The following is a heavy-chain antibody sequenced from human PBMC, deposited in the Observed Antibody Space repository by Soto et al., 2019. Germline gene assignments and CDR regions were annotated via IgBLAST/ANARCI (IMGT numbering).Heavy chain of an antibody. CDR2: INHSGST. J-gene: IGHJ4*02. CDR1: GGSFSGYY. Sequence: QVPLQQWGAGLLKPSETLSLTCAVYGGSFSGYYWSWIRQPPGKGLEWIGEINHSGSTNYNPSLKSRVTISVDTSKNQFSLKLSSVTAADTAVYYCARRERGFGESSLYYFDYWGQGTLVTVSS. V-gene: IGHV4-34*01. CDR3: ARRERGFGESSLYYFDY. D-gene: IGHD3-10*01.